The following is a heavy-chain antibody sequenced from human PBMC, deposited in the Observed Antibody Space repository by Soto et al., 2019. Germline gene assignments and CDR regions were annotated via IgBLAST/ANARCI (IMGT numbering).Heavy chain of an antibody. V-gene: IGHV4-4*02. CDR2: IYHSGST. J-gene: IGHJ3*02. D-gene: IGHD4-17*01. CDR1: GGSSSSSNW. CDR3: ARRTTDSESAFDI. Sequence: LETLSLTCAVSGGSSSSSNWWSWVRQPPGKGLEWIGEIYHSGSTNYNSSLKSRVTISVDKSKNQFSLKLSSVTAADTAVYYCARRTTDSESAFDIWGQGTMVTVSS.